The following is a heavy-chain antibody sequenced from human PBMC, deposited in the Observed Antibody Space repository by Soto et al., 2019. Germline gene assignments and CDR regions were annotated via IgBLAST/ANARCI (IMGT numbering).Heavy chain of an antibody. V-gene: IGHV4-39*07. D-gene: IGHD4-4*01. Sequence: PSETLSLTCTVSGGSISSSSYYWGWIRQPPGKGLEWIGSIYYSGSTYYNPSLKSRVTISVDTSKNQFSLKLSSVTAADTAVYYCARLLDYSNYLDFWGQGTLVTVSS. CDR1: GGSISSSSYY. CDR3: ARLLDYSNYLDF. CDR2: IYYSGST. J-gene: IGHJ4*02.